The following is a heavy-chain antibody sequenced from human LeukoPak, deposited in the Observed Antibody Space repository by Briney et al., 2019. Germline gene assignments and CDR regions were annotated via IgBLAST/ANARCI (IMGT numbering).Heavy chain of an antibody. CDR3: ARGRFVVPAPPRRYFDY. Sequence: SETPSLTCAVYGGSFSGYYWSWIRQPPGKGLEWIGEINHSGSTNYNPSLKSRVTISVDTSKNQFSLKLSSVTAADTAVYYCARGRFVVPAPPRRYFDYWGQGTLVTVSS. D-gene: IGHD2-2*01. CDR1: GGSFSGYY. V-gene: IGHV4-34*01. J-gene: IGHJ4*02. CDR2: INHSGST.